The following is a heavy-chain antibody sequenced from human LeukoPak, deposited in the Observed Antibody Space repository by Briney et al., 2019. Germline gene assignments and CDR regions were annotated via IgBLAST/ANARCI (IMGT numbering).Heavy chain of an antibody. CDR1: GGSISSSSYY. CDR3: ARDIGHYYDSSGYEQ. D-gene: IGHD3-22*01. J-gene: IGHJ4*02. V-gene: IGHV4-39*07. Sequence: SETLSLTCTVSGGSISSSSYYWGWIRQPPGKGLEWIGSIYYSGSTYYNPSLKSRVTISVDTSKNQFSLKLSSVTAADTAVYYCARDIGHYYDSSGYEQWGQETLVTVSS. CDR2: IYYSGST.